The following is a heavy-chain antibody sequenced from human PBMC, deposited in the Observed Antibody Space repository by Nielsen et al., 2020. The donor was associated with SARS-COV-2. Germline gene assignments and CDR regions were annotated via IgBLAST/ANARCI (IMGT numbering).Heavy chain of an antibody. CDR1: GFTFNNYD. V-gene: IGHV3-13*01. J-gene: IGHJ6*02. CDR2: IGTGGDT. Sequence: GESLKISCAASGFTFNNYDMHWVRQATGKGLERVSAIGTGGDTFYPGSVKGRFTISRENAKNSLYLQMNSLRAGDTAVYYCARAGALSSSWYSMDFWGQGTTVTVSS. CDR3: ARAGALSSSWYSMDF. D-gene: IGHD6-13*01.